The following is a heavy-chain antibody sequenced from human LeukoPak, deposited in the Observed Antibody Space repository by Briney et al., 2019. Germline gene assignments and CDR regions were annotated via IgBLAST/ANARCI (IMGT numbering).Heavy chain of an antibody. Sequence: ASVKVSCKASGYTLTSYYMHWVRQAPGHGLEWMGIINLSGGSTSYAQRFQGRVTMTRDTSTSTVYMELSSLRSEDTAVYYCAGQGKYCSNNRCAFDIWGQGTMVTVSS. V-gene: IGHV1-46*01. CDR2: INLSGGST. CDR1: GYTLTSYY. D-gene: IGHD2-2*01. CDR3: AGQGKYCSNNRCAFDI. J-gene: IGHJ3*02.